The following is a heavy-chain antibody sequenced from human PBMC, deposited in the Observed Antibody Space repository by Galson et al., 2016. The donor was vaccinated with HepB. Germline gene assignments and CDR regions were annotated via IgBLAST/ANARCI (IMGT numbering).Heavy chain of an antibody. CDR1: GGSIKNSRYH. D-gene: IGHD5-18*01. CDR3: ARQSALAFDH. V-gene: IGHV4-39*01. J-gene: IGHJ4*01. Sequence: ETLSLTCTVSGGSIKNSRYHWGWIRQPPGKGLEWIGSIYYSGSTYYSPSLKSRVTISVDTSKNQFSLKLSSVTATDTAVYYCARQSALAFDHWGHGTLVTVSS. CDR2: IYYSGST.